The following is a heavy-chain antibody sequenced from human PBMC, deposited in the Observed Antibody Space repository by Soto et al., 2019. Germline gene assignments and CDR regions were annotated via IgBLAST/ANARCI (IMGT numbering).Heavy chain of an antibody. D-gene: IGHD6-19*01. J-gene: IGHJ6*02. Sequence: GGSLRLSCAASGFTFDDYARHWVRQAPGKGLEWVSLISWDGGSTYYADSLKGRFTISRDNSKNSLYLQMNSLRAEDTALYYCAKDIFEAVAGPTYYYYGMDVWGQGTTVTVSS. CDR1: GFTFDDYA. CDR2: ISWDGGST. CDR3: AKDIFEAVAGPTYYYYGMDV. V-gene: IGHV3-43D*03.